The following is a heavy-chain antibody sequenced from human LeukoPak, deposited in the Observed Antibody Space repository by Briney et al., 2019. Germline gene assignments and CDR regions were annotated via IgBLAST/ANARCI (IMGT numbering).Heavy chain of an antibody. J-gene: IGHJ4*02. Sequence: GGSLRLSCAASGFTFSSYGMHWVRQAPGKGLEWVAFIRYDGSNKYYADSVKGRFTISRDNSKNTLYLQMNSLRAEDTAVYYCAKDARDDGYSSSWFFDYWGQGTLVTVSS. CDR2: IRYDGSNK. V-gene: IGHV3-30*02. CDR3: AKDARDDGYSSSWFFDY. CDR1: GFTFSSYG. D-gene: IGHD6-13*01.